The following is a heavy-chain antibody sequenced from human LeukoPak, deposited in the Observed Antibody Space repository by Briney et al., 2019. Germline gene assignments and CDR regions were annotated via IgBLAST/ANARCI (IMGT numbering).Heavy chain of an antibody. CDR2: ISGSGGST. J-gene: IGHJ5*02. Sequence: GGSLRLSCAASGFTFSSYAMSWVRQAPGKGLEWVSAISGSGGSTYYADSVKGRFTISRDNSKNTLYLQMNSLRAEDTAVYHCAKDRVAARRMNWFDPWGQGTLVTVSS. V-gene: IGHV3-23*01. D-gene: IGHD6-6*01. CDR1: GFTFSSYA. CDR3: AKDRVAARRMNWFDP.